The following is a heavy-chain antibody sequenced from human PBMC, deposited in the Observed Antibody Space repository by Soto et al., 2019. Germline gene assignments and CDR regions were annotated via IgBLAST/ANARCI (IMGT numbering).Heavy chain of an antibody. CDR2: INTYNGNT. CDR1: GYTFTNYG. Sequence: QVQLVQSGAEVKKPGASVKVSCKASGYTFTNYGISWVRQAPGQGLEWMGWINTYNGNTNHAQKLQGRVTMTTDTSTSTAYMELRSLRSDDTAVYYCARGVGSGTYYNQYNWFDPWGQGTLVTVS. CDR3: ARGVGSGTYYNQYNWFDP. J-gene: IGHJ5*02. V-gene: IGHV1-18*01. D-gene: IGHD3-10*01.